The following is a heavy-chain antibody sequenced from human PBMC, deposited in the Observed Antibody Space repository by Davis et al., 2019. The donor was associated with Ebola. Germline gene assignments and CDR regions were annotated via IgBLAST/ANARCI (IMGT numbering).Heavy chain of an antibody. V-gene: IGHV3-48*02. J-gene: IGHJ6*02. CDR3: SRDGYCSSPSCSHYYYYGMDV. D-gene: IGHD2-2*03. CDR1: GFTFSGHS. Sequence: GESLKISCAASGFTFSGHSMNWVRQAPGKGLEWVSYISSSSSTISYADSVKGLFTISRDNAKNSLCLQMNSLRDEDTAVYYCSRDGYCSSPSCSHYYYYGMDVWGQGTTVTVSS. CDR2: ISSSSSTI.